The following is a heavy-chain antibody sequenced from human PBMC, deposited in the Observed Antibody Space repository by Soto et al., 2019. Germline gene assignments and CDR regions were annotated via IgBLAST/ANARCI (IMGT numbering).Heavy chain of an antibody. CDR1: GFTFSSAW. CDR3: TTAGYCSGGSCYEGPFDY. D-gene: IGHD2-15*01. Sequence: EVQLVESGGGLVKPGGSLRLSCAASGFTFSSAWMSWVRQAPGKGLEWVGRIKIKTDGGTTDYAAPVKGRFTISRDDSKNTLYLQMNSLKTEDTAVYYCTTAGYCSGGSCYEGPFDYWGQGTLVTVSS. CDR2: IKIKTDGGTT. V-gene: IGHV3-15*01. J-gene: IGHJ4*02.